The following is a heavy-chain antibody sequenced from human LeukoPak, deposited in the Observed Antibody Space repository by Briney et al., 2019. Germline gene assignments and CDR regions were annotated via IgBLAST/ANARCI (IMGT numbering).Heavy chain of an antibody. D-gene: IGHD6-13*01. CDR1: GFPFSSYA. J-gene: IGHJ4*02. CDR3: AKGAASYCGSSASLGY. Sequence: GGSLRLSCVASGFPFSSYAMRWVRQATGKGLEWVSGISGSGGSTYYAASVKGRFTVSSDNSKNTLYLQMNSLRAEDTAVYYCAKGAASYCGSSASLGYWGQGTLVTVSS. CDR2: ISGSGGST. V-gene: IGHV3-23*01.